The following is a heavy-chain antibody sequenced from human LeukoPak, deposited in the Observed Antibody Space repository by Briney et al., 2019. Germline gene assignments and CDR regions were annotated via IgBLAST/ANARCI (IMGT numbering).Heavy chain of an antibody. D-gene: IGHD6-6*01. CDR3: AKSGSSRFDP. Sequence: GGSLRLSCAASGFTFSSSAMSWVRQAPGKGLEWVSAISGSGDSTYAVSVKGRFTISRDYSKNTLYLQMNSLRAEDTAIYYCAKSGSSRFDPWGQGTLVTVSS. V-gene: IGHV3-23*01. CDR1: GFTFSSSA. CDR2: ISGSGDST. J-gene: IGHJ5*02.